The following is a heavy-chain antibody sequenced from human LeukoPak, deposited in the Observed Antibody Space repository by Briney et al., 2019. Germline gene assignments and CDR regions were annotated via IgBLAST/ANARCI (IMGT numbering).Heavy chain of an antibody. CDR3: ARGDTSPYDSSGYYLYYYYGMDV. V-gene: IGHV3-30-3*01. Sequence: PGRSLRLSCAASGLTFSSYAMHWVRQAPGKGLEWVAVISYDGSNKYYADSVKGRFTISRDNSKNTLYLQMNSLRAEDTAVYYCARGDTSPYDSSGYYLYYYYGMDVWGQGTTVTVSS. J-gene: IGHJ6*02. D-gene: IGHD3-22*01. CDR1: GLTFSSYA. CDR2: ISYDGSNK.